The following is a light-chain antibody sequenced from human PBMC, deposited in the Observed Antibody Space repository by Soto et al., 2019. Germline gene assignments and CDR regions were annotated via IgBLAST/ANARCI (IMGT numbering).Light chain of an antibody. CDR1: QSVSSSH. V-gene: IGKV3-20*01. J-gene: IGKJ5*01. CDR2: AAS. Sequence: EIVLTQSPGTLSLTPIARASLFCRASQSVSSSHLAWYQHKPGQAPRLLIYAASSRATGSPDRYSGGGAGTYFTLTISRLEPEDCAVYYSQQYGYSPNNFGQGTRLEIK. CDR3: QQYGYSPNN.